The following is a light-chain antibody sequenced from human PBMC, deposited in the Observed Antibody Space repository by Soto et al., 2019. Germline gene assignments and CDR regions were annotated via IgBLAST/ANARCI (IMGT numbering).Light chain of an antibody. CDR1: QSISSY. Sequence: DIQMTQSPSSLSASVGDRVTITCRASQSISSYLNWYQQKPGKAPKLLIYAASSLQSGVPSRFSGSGSGTDFTLTMSGLQPEDFATYYCQQSYSTPYTFGQGTKLEIK. J-gene: IGKJ2*01. V-gene: IGKV1-39*01. CDR2: AAS. CDR3: QQSYSTPYT.